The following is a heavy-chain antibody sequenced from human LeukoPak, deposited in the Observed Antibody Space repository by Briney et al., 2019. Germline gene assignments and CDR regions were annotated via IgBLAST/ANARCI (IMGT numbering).Heavy chain of an antibody. CDR2: IYYSGST. V-gene: IGHV4-59*08. D-gene: IGHD3-10*01. Sequence: SETLSLTCTVSGDSISSHYWSWIRQPPGKGLEWIGYIYYSGSTNYNPSLKSRVTISVDTSKNQFSLKLSSVTAADTAVYYCARHGPALLWFGELHYYYYGMDVWGQGTTVTVSS. CDR1: GDSISSHY. CDR3: ARHGPALLWFGELHYYYYGMDV. J-gene: IGHJ6*02.